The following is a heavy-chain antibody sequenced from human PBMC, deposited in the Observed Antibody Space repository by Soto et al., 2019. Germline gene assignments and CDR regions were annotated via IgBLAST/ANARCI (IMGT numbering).Heavy chain of an antibody. V-gene: IGHV1-3*01. Sequence: ASVKVSCKASGYTFTSYAMHLVRQAPGQRLEWMGWINAGNGNTKYSQKFQGRVTITRDTSASTAYMELSSLRSEDTAVYYCARDLRSGWSGGSFDYWGQGTLVTVSS. CDR2: INAGNGNT. D-gene: IGHD6-19*01. CDR1: GYTFTSYA. CDR3: ARDLRSGWSGGSFDY. J-gene: IGHJ4*02.